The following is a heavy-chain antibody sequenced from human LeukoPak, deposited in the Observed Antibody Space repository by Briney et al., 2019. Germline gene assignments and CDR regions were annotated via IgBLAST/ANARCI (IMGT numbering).Heavy chain of an antibody. CDR2: LDWGDDK. CDR3: ARIKDGDYAFDI. J-gene: IGHJ3*02. V-gene: IGHV2-70*04. D-gene: IGHD4-17*01. CDR1: GFSLSTSGMR. Sequence: SGPALVKPTQTLTLTCTFSGFSLSTSGMRVSWMRQPPGKALEWLARLDWGDDKFYTTSLKTRLTISKDTSKNQVVLTMTNMDHVDTATYYCARIKDGDYAFDIWGQGTMVTVSS.